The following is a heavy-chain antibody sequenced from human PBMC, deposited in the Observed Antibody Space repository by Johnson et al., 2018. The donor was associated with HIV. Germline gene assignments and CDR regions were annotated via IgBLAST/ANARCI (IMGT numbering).Heavy chain of an antibody. D-gene: IGHD5-18*01. Sequence: QVQLVESGGGLVKPGGSLRLSCAASGFPFSDYYMSWIRQAPGKGLEWVSYISSSGGTVYYADSVKGRFPISRDNAKNSLYLQMNSLRAEDTALYYCARGPYRKNVDTAMVARGNAFDIWGQGTMVTVSS. CDR3: ARGPYRKNVDTAMVARGNAFDI. CDR2: ISSSGGTV. V-gene: IGHV3-11*01. CDR1: GFPFSDYY. J-gene: IGHJ3*02.